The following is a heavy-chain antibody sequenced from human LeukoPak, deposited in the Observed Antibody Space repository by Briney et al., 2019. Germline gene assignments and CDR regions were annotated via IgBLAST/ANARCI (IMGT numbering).Heavy chain of an antibody. V-gene: IGHV5-51*01. CDR3: ARQGLPSVPIVFDY. J-gene: IGHJ4*02. D-gene: IGHD3-16*02. CDR2: FFPGGSDM. Sequence: HGESLKISCKGSGYSFNTYWIGWVRQVPGKGLEWMGLFFPGGSDMRINPSFEGQVTMSADKSIDTAYLPWHSLKASDTAMYYCARQGLPSVPIVFDYWGPGTLVTVSS. CDR1: GYSFNTYW.